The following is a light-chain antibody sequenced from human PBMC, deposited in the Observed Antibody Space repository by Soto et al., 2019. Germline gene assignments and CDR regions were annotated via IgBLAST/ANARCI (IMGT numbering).Light chain of an antibody. Sequence: DIQMTQSPSTLSAFVGDRVTITCRASQTINNWLAWYQQKPGKGPMLLIYRASNLQSGVPSRFSGSGSGTECTLTISSLQPDDFATYNCQQYKSYPWTFGQGTKVEIK. CDR2: RAS. CDR1: QTINNW. V-gene: IGKV1-5*03. J-gene: IGKJ1*01. CDR3: QQYKSYPWT.